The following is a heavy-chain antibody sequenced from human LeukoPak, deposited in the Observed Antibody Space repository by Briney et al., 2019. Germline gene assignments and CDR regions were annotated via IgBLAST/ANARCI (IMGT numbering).Heavy chain of an antibody. CDR1: GGSFSGYY. D-gene: IGHD3-10*01. CDR3: ARLVGGPKYNWFDP. J-gene: IGHJ5*02. Sequence: PSETLSLTCAVYGGSFSGYYWSWIRQPPGKGLEWIREINHSGSTNYNPSLKSRVTISVDTSKNQFSLKLSSVTAADTAVYYCARLVGGPKYNWFDPWGQGTLVTVSS. V-gene: IGHV4-34*01. CDR2: INHSGST.